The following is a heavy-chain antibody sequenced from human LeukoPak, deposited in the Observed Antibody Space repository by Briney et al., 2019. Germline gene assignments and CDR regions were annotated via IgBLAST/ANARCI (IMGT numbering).Heavy chain of an antibody. Sequence: ASVKVSCKASGYIFTNFGISWVRQARGQGLEWMGWISGYNGNAKYVQKFQGRVTMTTDTSTSTAYMELRSLRSEDTAVYYCARPIGSSWYDTFDIWGQGTMVTVSS. CDR1: GYIFTNFG. CDR2: ISGYNGNA. V-gene: IGHV1-18*01. CDR3: ARPIGSSWYDTFDI. J-gene: IGHJ3*02. D-gene: IGHD6-13*01.